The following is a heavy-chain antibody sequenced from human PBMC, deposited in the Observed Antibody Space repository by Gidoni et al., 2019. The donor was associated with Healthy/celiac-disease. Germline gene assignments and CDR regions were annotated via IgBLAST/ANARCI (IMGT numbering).Heavy chain of an antibody. Sequence: QVQLQESGPGLVKPSETLSLTCTVSGGSISRYYWSWIRQPPGKGLEWIGYIYYSGSTNYNPSLKSRVTISVDTSKNQFSLKLSSVTAADTAVYYCARFLSDGSGSYVLGSKAFDPWGQGTLVTVSS. CDR3: ARFLSDGSGSYVLGSKAFDP. CDR1: GGSISRYY. J-gene: IGHJ5*02. V-gene: IGHV4-59*01. CDR2: IYYSGST. D-gene: IGHD3-10*01.